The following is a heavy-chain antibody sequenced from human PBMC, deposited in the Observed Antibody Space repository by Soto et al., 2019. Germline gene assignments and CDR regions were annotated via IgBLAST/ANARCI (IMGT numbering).Heavy chain of an antibody. CDR2: INNGGDNI. Sequence: QPGGSLRLSCAASGFTFNNYAMSWVRQAPGKGLEWVSSINNGGDNIYYADSVKGRFTISRDNSKSTLYLQMNSLRVEDTAVYYCAKTFLARYCSSSICYDPADYFDYWGQGTLVTVSS. V-gene: IGHV3-23*01. D-gene: IGHD2-2*01. CDR3: AKTFLARYCSSSICYDPADYFDY. CDR1: GFTFNNYA. J-gene: IGHJ4*02.